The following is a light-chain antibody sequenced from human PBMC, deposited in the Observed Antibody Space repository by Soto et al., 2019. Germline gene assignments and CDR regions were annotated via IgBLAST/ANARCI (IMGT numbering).Light chain of an antibody. CDR2: GAS. J-gene: IGKJ4*01. CDR1: QSININ. V-gene: IGKV3D-15*01. CDR3: QQYQNWPPLT. Sequence: EVLMTQSPATLSVSPGERVTLSCRASQSININLAWYQQKPGQAPRVLIYGASSRASGIPDRFSGSGSGTDFTLTISRLEHDDFAFYYCQQYQNWPPLTFGGGNRVEIK.